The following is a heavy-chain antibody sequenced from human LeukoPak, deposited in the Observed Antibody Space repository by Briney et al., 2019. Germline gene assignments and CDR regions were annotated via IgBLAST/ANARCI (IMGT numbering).Heavy chain of an antibody. D-gene: IGHD6-19*01. CDR1: GYTFTGYY. CDR2: INPNSGGT. Sequence: GESLKISCKASGYTFTGYYMHWVRQAPGQGLEWMGWINPNSGGTNYAQKFQGRVTMTRDTSISTAYMELSRLRSDDTAVYYCARGQPGIAVAGTVNYYYYGMDVWGQGTTVTVSS. V-gene: IGHV1-2*02. J-gene: IGHJ6*02. CDR3: ARGQPGIAVAGTVNYYYYGMDV.